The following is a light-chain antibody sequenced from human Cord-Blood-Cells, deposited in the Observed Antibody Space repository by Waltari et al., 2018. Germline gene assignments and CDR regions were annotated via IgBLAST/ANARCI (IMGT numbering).Light chain of an antibody. V-gene: IGKV4-1*01. CDR3: QQYYSTPT. Sequence: DIVMTQSPDSLAVSLGERATINCKSSQSVLYSSNNKNYLAWYQQKPGQPPKLLIYWASTRESGVPDRFSVSGYGTDFTLTISSLQAEDVAVYYCQQYYSTPTFGGGTKVEIK. CDR2: WAS. J-gene: IGKJ4*01. CDR1: QSVLYSSNNKNY.